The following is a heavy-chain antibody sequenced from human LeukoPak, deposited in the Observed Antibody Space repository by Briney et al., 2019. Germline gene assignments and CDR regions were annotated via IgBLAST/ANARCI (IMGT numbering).Heavy chain of an antibody. J-gene: IGHJ6*03. CDR2: IYHSGST. CDR1: GYSISSGYY. Sequence: SETLSLTCTVSGYSISSGYYWGWIRQPPGKGLEWIGSIYHSGSTFYNPSLKSRVTISVDTSKNLFSLKLTSVTAADTAVFYCARVTESYSSGSRHNYYYYYMGVWGKGTTVTISS. V-gene: IGHV4-38-2*02. CDR3: ARVTESYSSGSRHNYYYYYMGV. D-gene: IGHD3-10*01.